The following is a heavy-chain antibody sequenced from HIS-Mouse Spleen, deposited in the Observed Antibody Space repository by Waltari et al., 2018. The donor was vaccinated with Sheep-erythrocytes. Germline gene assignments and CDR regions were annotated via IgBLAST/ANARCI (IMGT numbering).Heavy chain of an antibody. D-gene: IGHD5-12*01. CDR2: TFPVDSDT. V-gene: IGHV5-51*01. J-gene: IGHJ4*02. Sequence: EVQLVQSGAEVKKPGESLKISCKGSGYSFTSYWIGWVRQMPGKGLEWAGVTFPVDSDTRSSPSFQGQVTISADKSISTAYLQWSSLKASDTAMYYCARLFYVDIVATTLFDYWGQGTLVTVSS. CDR1: GYSFTSYW. CDR3: ARLFYVDIVATTLFDY.